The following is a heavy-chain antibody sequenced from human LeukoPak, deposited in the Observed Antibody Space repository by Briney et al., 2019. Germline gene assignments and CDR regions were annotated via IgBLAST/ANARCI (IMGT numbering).Heavy chain of an antibody. D-gene: IGHD1-14*01. J-gene: IGHJ3*02. Sequence: GASVKVSCKASGYTFTSYDINWVRQATGQGLEWMGWMNPNSGNTGYAQKLRGRVTMTTDTSTSTAYMELRSLRSDDTAVYYCARDWGRKPENAFDIWGQGTMVTVSS. CDR3: ARDWGRKPENAFDI. CDR1: GYTFTSYD. CDR2: MNPNSGNT. V-gene: IGHV1-8*02.